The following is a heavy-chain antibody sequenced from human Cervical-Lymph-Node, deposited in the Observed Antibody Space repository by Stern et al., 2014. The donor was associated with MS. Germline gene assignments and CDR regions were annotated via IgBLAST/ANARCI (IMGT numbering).Heavy chain of an antibody. J-gene: IGHJ6*02. CDR3: ARHRQQTLYGMDV. D-gene: IGHD6-13*01. CDR1: GYSFTNYW. Sequence: EVQLVESGAEVKKPGESLKISCKGSGYSFTNYWIGWGRQMPGKGLEWMGGIYPGDSDTRYSPSFQGRVTISADKSISTAYLQWSSLKASDTAMYYCARHRQQTLYGMDVWGQGTTVTVSS. V-gene: IGHV5-51*01. CDR2: IYPGDSDT.